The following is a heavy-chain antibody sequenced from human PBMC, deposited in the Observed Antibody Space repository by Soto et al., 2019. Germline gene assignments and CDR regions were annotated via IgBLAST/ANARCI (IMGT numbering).Heavy chain of an antibody. V-gene: IGHV1-18*01. CDR1: GYTFRNYG. CDR2: ISPYNGNT. CDR3: ARDLVSGSDFWRAYNGGYFDY. Sequence: QVQLVQSGAEVKRPGASVKVSCKASGYTFRNYGITWVRQAPGQGLEWMAWISPYNGNTNYAQDLQGRGTMTTDTSPSTAYMELRSLTSEDTAMYYCARDLVSGSDFWRAYNGGYFDYWGQGTLVTVSS. D-gene: IGHD3-3*01. J-gene: IGHJ4*02.